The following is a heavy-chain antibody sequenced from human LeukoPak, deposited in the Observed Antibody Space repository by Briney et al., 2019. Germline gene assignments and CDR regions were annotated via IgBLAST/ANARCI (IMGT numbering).Heavy chain of an antibody. D-gene: IGHD3-22*01. V-gene: IGHV3-21*01. J-gene: IGHJ3*02. CDR1: GFTFSSYS. CDR3: ARAGVNYDSSGYFPDDAFDI. CDR2: ITIISNYI. Sequence: PGGSLRLSCAASGFTFSSYSMKWFRQAPGKGLEWVSSITIISNYIYYADSVKGRFTISRDNAKNSLYLQMHSLRAEDTSVYYCARAGVNYDSSGYFPDDAFDIWGQGTMVTVSS.